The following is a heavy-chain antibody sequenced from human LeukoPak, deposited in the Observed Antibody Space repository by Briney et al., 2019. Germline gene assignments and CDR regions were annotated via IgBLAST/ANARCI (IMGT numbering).Heavy chain of an antibody. CDR3: ARRRGIEDYGDYRFDY. J-gene: IGHJ4*02. CDR1: GGSVSSGSYY. D-gene: IGHD4-17*01. V-gene: IGHV4-39*01. Sequence: SETLSLTCTVSGGSVSSGSYYWSWIRQSPGKGLEWIGSIYYSGSTYYNPSLKSRVTISVDTSKNQFSLKLSSVTAADTAVYYCARRRGIEDYGDYRFDYWGQGTLVTVSS. CDR2: IYYSGST.